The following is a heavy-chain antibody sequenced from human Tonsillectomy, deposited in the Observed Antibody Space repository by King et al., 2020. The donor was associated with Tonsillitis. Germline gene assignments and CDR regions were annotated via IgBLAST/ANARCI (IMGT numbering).Heavy chain of an antibody. CDR3: ARDPFGGSSI. V-gene: IGHV4-30-2*01. J-gene: IGHJ4*02. CDR1: GGSISSGGYS. D-gene: IGHD2-15*01. CDR2: IYHSGST. Sequence: QLQESGSGLVKPSQTLSLTCAVSGGSISSGGYSWSWIRQPPGKGLEWIGYIYHSGSTYYNPSLKSRVTISVDRSKNQFSLKLSSVTAADTAVYYCARDPFGGSSIWGQGTLVTGSS.